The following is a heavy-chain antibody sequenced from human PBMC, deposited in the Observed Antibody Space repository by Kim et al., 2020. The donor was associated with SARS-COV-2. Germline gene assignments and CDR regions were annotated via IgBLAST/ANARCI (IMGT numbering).Heavy chain of an antibody. V-gene: IGHV3-23*01. Sequence: KGQCTISRDNSENTLYLQMNSLRAEDTAVYYCAKDGGYCSGGSCYSTQDYWGQGTLVTVSS. D-gene: IGHD2-15*01. CDR3: AKDGGYCSGGSCYSTQDY. J-gene: IGHJ4*02.